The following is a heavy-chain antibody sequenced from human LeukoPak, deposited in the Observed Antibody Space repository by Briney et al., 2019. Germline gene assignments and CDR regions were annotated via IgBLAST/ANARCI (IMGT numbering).Heavy chain of an antibody. D-gene: IGHD6-19*01. CDR3: ARENSVADLDY. Sequence: ASVKVSCKASGGTFSSYAISWVRQAPGQRLEWMGWINAGNGNTKYSQKFQDRVTITRDTSASTAYMELSSLRSEDTAVYYCARENSVADLDYWGQGTLVTVSS. CDR1: GGTFSSYA. J-gene: IGHJ4*02. V-gene: IGHV1-3*01. CDR2: INAGNGNT.